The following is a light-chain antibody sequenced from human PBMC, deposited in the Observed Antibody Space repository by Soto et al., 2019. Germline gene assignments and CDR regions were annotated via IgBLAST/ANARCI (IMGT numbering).Light chain of an antibody. Sequence: EIAMPQSPATLSVSPGERATLSCGASQSVSSNSLAWYQQTPGQAPRLLIYGAFNRATGIPARFSGSGSGTDFTLTISSLEPEDFAVYYCQQRNIWPPVTFGQGTRLEIK. CDR3: QQRNIWPPVT. CDR1: QSVSSN. CDR2: GAF. V-gene: IGKV3-11*01. J-gene: IGKJ5*01.